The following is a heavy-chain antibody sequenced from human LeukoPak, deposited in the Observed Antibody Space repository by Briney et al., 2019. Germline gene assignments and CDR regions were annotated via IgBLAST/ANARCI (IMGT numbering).Heavy chain of an antibody. CDR2: IYYSGST. V-gene: IGHV4-59*01. Sequence: PSETLSLTCTVSGGSTSSYYWSWIRQPPGKGLEWIGYIYYSGSTNYNPSLKSRVTISVDTSKNQFSLKLSSVTAADTAVYYCATAPYCGGDCYFPWEYWGQGTLVTVSS. CDR1: GGSTSSYY. CDR3: ATAPYCGGDCYFPWEY. J-gene: IGHJ4*02. D-gene: IGHD2-21*02.